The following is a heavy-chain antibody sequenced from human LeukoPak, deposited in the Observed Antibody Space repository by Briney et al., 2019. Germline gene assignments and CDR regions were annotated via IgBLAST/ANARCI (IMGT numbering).Heavy chain of an antibody. V-gene: IGHV3-48*02. CDR2: ISSSSSTI. Sequence: PGGSLSYSCSASGFTCSSSNWNWVRQAPGKGLEWVSYISSSSSTIHYAESVKGRFTISRDNAKNSPYLQMNSLRDEDTAVYYCAREMAHYFDCSGFSFWGQGTLVTVSS. CDR3: AREMAHYFDCSGFSF. J-gene: IGHJ4*02. D-gene: IGHD2-15*01. CDR1: GFTCSSSN.